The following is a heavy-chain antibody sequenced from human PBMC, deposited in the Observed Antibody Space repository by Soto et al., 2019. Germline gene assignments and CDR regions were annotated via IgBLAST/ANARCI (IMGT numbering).Heavy chain of an antibody. V-gene: IGHV4-59*08. J-gene: IGHJ6*02. D-gene: IGHD3-10*01. Sequence: PSETLSLTCTISSGSMTNYYLSWIRQPPGKGLEWIGYIYYTGSTNYNPSLKSRLTISVATSRNQFSLKLSSVTAADTAMYYCARQHGSGRYAYGMDVWGQGTTVTVPS. CDR2: IYYTGST. CDR3: ARQHGSGRYAYGMDV. CDR1: SGSMTNYY.